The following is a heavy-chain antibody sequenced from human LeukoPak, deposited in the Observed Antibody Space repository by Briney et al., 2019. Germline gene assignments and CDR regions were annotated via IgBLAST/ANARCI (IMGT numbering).Heavy chain of an antibody. Sequence: KTSETLSLTCTVSGGSISSGGYNWSWIRQPPGQGLVWIGYIYHSGSTYYNPSLKSRVTISVDRSKNQFSLKLSSVTAADTAVYYCAREGGYKRIDYWGQGTLVTVSS. CDR2: IYHSGST. CDR3: AREGGYKRIDY. D-gene: IGHD5-24*01. J-gene: IGHJ4*02. CDR1: GGSISSGGYN. V-gene: IGHV4-30-2*01.